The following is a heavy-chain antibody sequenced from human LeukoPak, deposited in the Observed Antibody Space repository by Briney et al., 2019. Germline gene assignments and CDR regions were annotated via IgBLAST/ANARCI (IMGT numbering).Heavy chain of an antibody. CDR2: IYPGDSDT. D-gene: IGHD1-26*01. V-gene: IGHV5-51*01. CDR3: ARLGIVGTTSGGPDY. CDR1: GYTFTSYW. J-gene: IGHJ4*02. Sequence: GESLKISCKGSGYTFTSYWIGWVRQMPGKGLEWMGIIYPGDSDTRYSPSFQGQVTISADKSISTAYLQWSSLKASDTAMYYCARLGIVGTTSGGPDYWGQGTRVTVSS.